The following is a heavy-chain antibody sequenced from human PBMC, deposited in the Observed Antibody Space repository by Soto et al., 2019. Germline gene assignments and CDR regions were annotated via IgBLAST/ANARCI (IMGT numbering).Heavy chain of an antibody. CDR1: GFTFSSYS. CDR2: ISSSSSYI. Sequence: EVQLVESGGGLVKPGGSLRLSCAASGFTFSSYSMNWVRQAPGKGLEWVSSISSSSSYIYYADSVKGRFTISRDNAKNSLYLQMNSLSVEDTSVDYCARALYPTAEVIQDYWGQGTLVTVYS. D-gene: IGHD2-21*01. V-gene: IGHV3-21*01. CDR3: ARALYPTAEVIQDY. J-gene: IGHJ4*02.